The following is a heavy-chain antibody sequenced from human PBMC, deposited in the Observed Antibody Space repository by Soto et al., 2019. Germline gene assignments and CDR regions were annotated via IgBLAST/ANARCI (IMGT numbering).Heavy chain of an antibody. CDR3: ARGPGYYFAY. V-gene: IGHV3-64*01. CDR1: GFTFSSYA. Sequence: EVQLVESGGGLVQPGGSLRLSCAASGFTFSSYAMHWVRQAPGKGLEYVSAISSNGGSTYYANSVKGRFTISRDNSKNTLYLQMGSLRAEDMAVYYCARGPGYYFAYWGKGTLVTVSS. CDR2: ISSNGGST. J-gene: IGHJ4*02.